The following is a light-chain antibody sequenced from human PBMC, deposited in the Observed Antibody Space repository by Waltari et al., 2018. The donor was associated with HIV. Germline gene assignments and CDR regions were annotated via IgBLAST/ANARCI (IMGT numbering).Light chain of an antibody. CDR1: QSVLYSSNNKNY. CDR3: QQYYNTPLT. Sequence: DILMTQSPDSLAVSLGVRATINCNSLQSVLYSSNNKNYLAWYQQKPGQPPKLLIYWASTRESGVPDRFSGSGSGTDFTLTISSLQAEDVALYYCQQYYNTPLTFGGGTKVEIK. CDR2: WAS. J-gene: IGKJ4*01. V-gene: IGKV4-1*01.